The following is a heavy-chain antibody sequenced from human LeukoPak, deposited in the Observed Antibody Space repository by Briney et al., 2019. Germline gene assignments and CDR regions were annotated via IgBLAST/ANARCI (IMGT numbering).Heavy chain of an antibody. Sequence: GGSLRLSCAASGFTFSSYGMHWVRQAPGKGLEWVAFIRYDGSNKYYADSVKGRFTISRDNSKNTLYLQMNSLRAEDTAVYYCARVRGGGVVVDYYDSSGYYYDYWGQGTLVTVSS. CDR1: GFTFSSYG. D-gene: IGHD3-22*01. CDR3: ARVRGGGVVVDYYDSSGYYYDY. J-gene: IGHJ4*02. V-gene: IGHV3-30*02. CDR2: IRYDGSNK.